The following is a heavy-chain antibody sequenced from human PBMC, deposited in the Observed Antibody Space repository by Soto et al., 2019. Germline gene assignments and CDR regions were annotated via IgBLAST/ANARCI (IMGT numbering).Heavy chain of an antibody. D-gene: IGHD3-10*01. Sequence: PGGSLRLSCAASGFIFSSHWMSWVRQAPGKGMEWVANINQDGSEKHYVDSVKGRFTTSRDNTKNTLYLQMNSLIAEDTAVYYCARDHVVPEIIWDYWGQGILVTVSS. V-gene: IGHV3-7*01. CDR3: ARDHVVPEIIWDY. CDR1: GFIFSSHW. J-gene: IGHJ4*02. CDR2: INQDGSEK.